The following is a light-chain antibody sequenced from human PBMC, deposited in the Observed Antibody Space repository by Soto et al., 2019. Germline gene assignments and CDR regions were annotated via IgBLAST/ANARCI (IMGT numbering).Light chain of an antibody. V-gene: IGKV3-20*01. CDR3: QQYGSSGT. CDR2: GAS. CDR1: QSVSNNY. Sequence: EIVLTQSPGTLSLSPGERATLSCRASQSVSNNYLAWYQQKPGQAPRLLIYGASNRATGIPDRFSGSGSGTDFTLTISRLEPEDFALYYCQQYGSSGTFGQGIKVDIX. J-gene: IGKJ1*01.